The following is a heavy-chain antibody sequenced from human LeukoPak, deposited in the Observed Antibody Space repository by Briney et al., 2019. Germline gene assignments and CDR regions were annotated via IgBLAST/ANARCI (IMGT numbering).Heavy chain of an antibody. V-gene: IGHV3-21*01. CDR2: ISSSSSYI. CDR1: GFTFSSYS. CDR3: ARDHKGWNYDYYYYMDV. D-gene: IGHD1-1*01. Sequence: GGSLRLSCAASGFTFSSYSMNRVRQAPGKGLEWVSSISSSSSYIYYADSVKGRFTISRDNAKNSLYLQMNSLRAEDTAVYYCARDHKGWNYDYYYYMDVWGKGTTVTVSS. J-gene: IGHJ6*03.